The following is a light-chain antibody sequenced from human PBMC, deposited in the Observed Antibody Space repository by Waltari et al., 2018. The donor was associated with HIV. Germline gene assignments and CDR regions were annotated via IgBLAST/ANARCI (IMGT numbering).Light chain of an antibody. V-gene: IGKV1-6*01. Sequence: AIQLPQSQSSLSSSVAASVTITCRASQAIGKDLAWYQVKSGEAPRLLISAASVLQVRVPSLFSGSGSDTAFTLSISTLRPEDIGTYYCLQDYDYPLSFGGGTKVNI. CDR3: LQDYDYPLS. CDR2: AAS. J-gene: IGKJ4*01. CDR1: QAIGKD.